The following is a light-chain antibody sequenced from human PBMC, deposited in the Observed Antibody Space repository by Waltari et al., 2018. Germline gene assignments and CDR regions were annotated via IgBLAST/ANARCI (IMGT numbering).Light chain of an antibody. J-gene: IGKJ2*01. CDR1: QGGRND. CDR3: LQYNNYPHT. CDR2: AAS. V-gene: IGKV1-17*01. Sequence: DIHVNQSPSSLSASVGDRVPITFRASQGGRNDFGWYQQKPGKAPKRLIFAASNLESGVPARFGGSGSGTEFTLTIRSLQPEDFATYYCLQYNNYPHTFGRGTKLEI.